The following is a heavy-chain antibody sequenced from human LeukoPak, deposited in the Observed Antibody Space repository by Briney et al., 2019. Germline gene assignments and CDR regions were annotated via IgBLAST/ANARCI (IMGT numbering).Heavy chain of an antibody. D-gene: IGHD5-12*01. Sequence: SETLSLTCTVSGGSISSSSYYWGWIRQPPGKGLEWIGSIYYSGSTYYNPSLKSRVTISVDTSKNQFSLKLSSVTAADTAVYYCARHPPPSGYHPSPTYYFYYWGQGTLVTVSS. CDR3: ARHPPPSGYHPSPTYYFYY. CDR2: IYYSGST. J-gene: IGHJ4*02. CDR1: GGSISSSSYY. V-gene: IGHV4-39*01.